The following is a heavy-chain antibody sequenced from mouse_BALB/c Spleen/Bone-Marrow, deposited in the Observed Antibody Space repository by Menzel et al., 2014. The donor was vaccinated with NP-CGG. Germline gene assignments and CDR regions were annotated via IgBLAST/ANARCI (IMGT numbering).Heavy chain of an antibody. J-gene: IGHJ3*01. CDR1: GYTFTRYW. CDR2: INPSTGYT. D-gene: IGHD2-1*01. Sequence: VQRVESGAELAKPGASVKMSCKASGYTFTRYWMHWVKQRPGQGLEWIGYINPSTGYTEYNQKFKDKATLTADKSSSTAYMRLSSLTSEDSAVYYCVCGNYYLAYWGQGTLVTVSA. CDR3: VCGNYYLAY. V-gene: IGHV1-7*01.